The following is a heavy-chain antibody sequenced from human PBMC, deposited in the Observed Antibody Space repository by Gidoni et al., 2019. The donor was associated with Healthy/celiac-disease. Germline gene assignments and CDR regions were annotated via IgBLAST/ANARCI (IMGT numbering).Heavy chain of an antibody. CDR1: GGSISSSSYY. D-gene: IGHD6-13*01. V-gene: IGHV4-39*01. J-gene: IGHJ4*02. CDR2: IYYSGST. CDR3: ARLSASSSWYERIDLAIDY. Sequence: QLQLQESGPGLVKPSETLSLTCTVSGGSISSSSYYWGWIRQPPGKGLEWIGSIYYSGSTYYNPSLKSRVTISVDTSKNQFSLKLSSVTAADTAVYYCARLSASSSWYERIDLAIDYWGQGTLVTVSS.